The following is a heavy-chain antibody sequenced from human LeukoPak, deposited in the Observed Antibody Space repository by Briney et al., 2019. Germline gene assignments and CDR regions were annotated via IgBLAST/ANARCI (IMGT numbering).Heavy chain of an antibody. CDR1: GYTFTSYG. CDR2: ISGYNGHT. CDR3: ARGKQQLVRYYYYYYYMDV. Sequence: ASVKVSCKASGYTFTSYGSSWVRQAPGQGLEWMGWISGYNGHTKYAQKFQGRVTITADNSTSTAYMELSSLRSEDTAVYYCARGKQQLVRYYYYYYYMDVWGKGTTVTVSS. D-gene: IGHD6-13*01. J-gene: IGHJ6*03. V-gene: IGHV1-18*01.